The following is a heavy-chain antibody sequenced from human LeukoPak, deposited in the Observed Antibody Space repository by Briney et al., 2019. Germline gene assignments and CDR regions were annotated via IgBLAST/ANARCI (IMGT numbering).Heavy chain of an antibody. Sequence: GGSLRLSCAASGFTFSSYWMSWVRQAPGKGLEWVANVKQDGSEKYYVDSVKGRFTISRDNAKNSLYLQMNSLRAEDTAVYYCARDSGETYYDILTGYQYWGQGTLVTVSS. V-gene: IGHV3-7*01. CDR1: GFTFSSYW. CDR3: ARDSGETYYDILTGYQY. D-gene: IGHD3-9*01. CDR2: VKQDGSEK. J-gene: IGHJ4*02.